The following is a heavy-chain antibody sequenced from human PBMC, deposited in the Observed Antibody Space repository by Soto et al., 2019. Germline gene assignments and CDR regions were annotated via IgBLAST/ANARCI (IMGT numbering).Heavy chain of an antibody. CDR1: GGSFSSSTYY. CDR2: IFYSGST. D-gene: IGHD5-12*01. Sequence: QLQLQESGPRLVKHAETLSLTCIVSGGSFSSSTYYGGWIRQPPGKGLEWIGRIFYSGSTFYNPSLKSRVTLSVHTSKHRFSLKLSSVPAADTAVYYCASAPGFNLFDSWGQGTLVTVSS. J-gene: IGHJ4*02. CDR3: ASAPGFNLFDS. V-gene: IGHV4-39*01.